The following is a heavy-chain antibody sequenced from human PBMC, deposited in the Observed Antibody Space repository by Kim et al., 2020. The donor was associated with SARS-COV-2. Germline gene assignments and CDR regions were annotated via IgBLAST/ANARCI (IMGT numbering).Heavy chain of an antibody. CDR3: ARPRVAAADLFDY. Sequence: ASVKVSCKASGYTFTSYAMHWVRQAPGQRLEWMGWINAGNGNTKYSQKFQGRVTITRDTSASTAYMELSSLRSEDTAVYYCARPRVAAADLFDYWGQGTLVTVSS. J-gene: IGHJ4*02. CDR2: INAGNGNT. V-gene: IGHV1-3*01. D-gene: IGHD6-13*01. CDR1: GYTFTSYA.